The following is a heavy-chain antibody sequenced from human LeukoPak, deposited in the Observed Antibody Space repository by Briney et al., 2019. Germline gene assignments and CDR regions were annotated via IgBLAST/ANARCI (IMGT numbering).Heavy chain of an antibody. J-gene: IGHJ4*02. V-gene: IGHV3-23*01. D-gene: IGHD6-13*01. CDR3: ARDGGYSSSWYLRGYFDY. CDR2: ISGSGGST. Sequence: GGSLRLSCAASGFTFSSYAMSWVRQAPGKGLEWVSAISGSGGSTYYADSVKGRFTISRDNSKNTLYLQMNSLRAEDTAVYYCARDGGYSSSWYLRGYFDYWGQGTLVTVSS. CDR1: GFTFSSYA.